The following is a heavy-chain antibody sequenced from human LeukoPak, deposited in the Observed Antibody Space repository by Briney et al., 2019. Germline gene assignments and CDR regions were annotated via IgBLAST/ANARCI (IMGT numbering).Heavy chain of an antibody. CDR1: GFNFGNYW. CDR2: IYPGDSDT. Sequence: GESLKISCKGSGFNFGNYWIGWVRQMPGKGLEWMGIIYPGDSDTRYSPSFQGRVTMSVDKSNSTAYLQWSTLRASDTAMYYCARRGGYNFRYFDDWGQGTLVTVSS. V-gene: IGHV5-51*01. J-gene: IGHJ1*01. CDR3: ARRGGYNFRYFDD. D-gene: IGHD5-24*01.